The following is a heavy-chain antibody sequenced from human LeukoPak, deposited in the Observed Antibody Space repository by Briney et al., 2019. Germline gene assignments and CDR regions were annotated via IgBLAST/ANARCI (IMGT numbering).Heavy chain of an antibody. Sequence: GGSLRLSCAASGFTFRTYAMTWVRQAPGKGLEWVSAISGGGGSPYYADSVKGRFTIPRDNSKNTLYLQMNTLRAEDTAVYYCAKDRYCGGGTCYWSYFDYWGQGTLVTVSS. J-gene: IGHJ4*02. CDR2: ISGGGGSP. D-gene: IGHD2-15*01. CDR1: GFTFRTYA. CDR3: AKDRYCGGGTCYWSYFDY. V-gene: IGHV3-23*01.